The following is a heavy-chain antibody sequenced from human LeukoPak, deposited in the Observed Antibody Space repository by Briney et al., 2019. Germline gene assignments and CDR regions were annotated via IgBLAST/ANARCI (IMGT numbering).Heavy chain of an antibody. CDR1: GFTFSSYA. Sequence: GGSLRLSCAASGFTFSSYAMSWVRQAPGKGLEWVSAISGSGGSTFYADSVKGRFTISRDNSKNTLYLQMYSLRAEDTAVYYCAKGDCSSTTCYAIFDSWGQGTLVTVSS. V-gene: IGHV3-23*01. J-gene: IGHJ4*02. CDR2: ISGSGGST. CDR3: AKGDCSSTTCYAIFDS. D-gene: IGHD2-2*01.